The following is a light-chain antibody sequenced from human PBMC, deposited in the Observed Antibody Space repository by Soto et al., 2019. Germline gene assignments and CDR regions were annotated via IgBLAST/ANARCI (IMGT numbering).Light chain of an antibody. CDR1: QSFRGL. CDR2: DAY. Sequence: EVVLTQSPVTLSLSPGERATLSCRASQSFRGLLAWYQQQPGQAPMLLISDAYNRATVIPPRFSGSGSGTDFTLTISSLEHEDSAVSYCQQRHMWPITFGQGTRLEI. CDR3: QQRHMWPIT. J-gene: IGKJ5*01. V-gene: IGKV3-11*01.